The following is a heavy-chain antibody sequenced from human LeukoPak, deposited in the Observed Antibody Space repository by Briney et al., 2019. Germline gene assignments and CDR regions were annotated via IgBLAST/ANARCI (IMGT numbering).Heavy chain of an antibody. CDR3: AREKGGWFSGGAFDI. CDR2: IYYSGST. D-gene: IGHD6-19*01. Sequence: SETLSLTCTVSGGSISSYYWSWIRQPPGKGLEWIGYIYYSGSTNYNPSLKSRVTISVDTSKNQFSLKLSSVTAADTAVYYCAREKGGWFSGGAFDIWGQGTMVTVSS. V-gene: IGHV4-59*12. CDR1: GGSISSYY. J-gene: IGHJ3*02.